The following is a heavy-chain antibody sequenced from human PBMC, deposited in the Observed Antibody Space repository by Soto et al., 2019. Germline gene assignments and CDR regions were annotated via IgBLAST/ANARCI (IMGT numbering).Heavy chain of an antibody. D-gene: IGHD3-9*01. J-gene: IGHJ4*02. Sequence: ASVQVSCKPSGHTFSSYTISWVRQTPGQGLEWMGRIIPILDIANYAQKFQGRVTITADKSTSTAYMELSSLRSEDTAVYYFASPGYDILTGYSSDFDYWGQGTLVTVSS. CDR2: IIPILDIA. V-gene: IGHV1-69*02. CDR3: ASPGYDILTGYSSDFDY. CDR1: GHTFSSYT.